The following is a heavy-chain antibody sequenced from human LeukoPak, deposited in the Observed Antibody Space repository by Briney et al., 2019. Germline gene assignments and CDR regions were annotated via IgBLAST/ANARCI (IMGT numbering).Heavy chain of an antibody. CDR2: INHSGST. V-gene: IGHV4-34*01. J-gene: IGHJ4*02. CDR1: GGSFSGYY. Sequence: PSETLSLTCAVYGGSFSGYYWSWIRQPPGKGLEWIGEINHSGSTNYNPSLKSRVTISVDTSKNQFSLKLSSVTAADTAVYYCARTPSLTQNYYGSSGYYPFDYWGQGTLVTVSS. CDR3: ARTPSLTQNYYGSSGYYPFDY. D-gene: IGHD3-22*01.